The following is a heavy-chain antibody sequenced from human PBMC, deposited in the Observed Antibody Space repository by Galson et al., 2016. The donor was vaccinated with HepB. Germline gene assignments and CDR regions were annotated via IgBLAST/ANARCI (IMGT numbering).Heavy chain of an antibody. Sequence: SLRLSCAASGFTFSDYAMRRVRQAPGMGLEWVTVIWFDGRIIYYAESVKGRFTISRDNSKGTLYLQMNSLSAEDTAVYYCAREGKGGRVDYYYYYYMDVWGKGTTVTVSS. CDR1: GFTFSDYA. D-gene: IGHD2-15*01. V-gene: IGHV3-33*01. J-gene: IGHJ6*03. CDR3: AREGKGGRVDYYYYYYMDV. CDR2: IWFDGRII.